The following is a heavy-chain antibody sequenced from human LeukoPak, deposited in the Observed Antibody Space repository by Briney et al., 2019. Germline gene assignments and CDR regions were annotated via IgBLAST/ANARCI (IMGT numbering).Heavy chain of an antibody. CDR1: GYTFTSYY. Sequence: ASVKVSCKASGYTFTSYYMHWVRQAPGQGLEWMGIINPSGGSTSYAQKFQGRVTMTRDTSTSTVYMELSSLRSEDTAVYYCATYAPMAVAGTFRVGYWGQGTLVTVSS. CDR2: INPSGGST. V-gene: IGHV1-46*01. D-gene: IGHD6-19*01. CDR3: ATYAPMAVAGTFRVGY. J-gene: IGHJ4*02.